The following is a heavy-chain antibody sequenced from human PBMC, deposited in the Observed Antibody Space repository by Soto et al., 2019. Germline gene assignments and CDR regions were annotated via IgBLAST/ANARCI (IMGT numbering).Heavy chain of an antibody. D-gene: IGHD3-3*01. V-gene: IGHV3-23*01. CDR3: AKDRTYYDFWSGYSPEYYFDY. J-gene: IGHJ4*02. CDR1: GFTFISYA. CDR2: ISGSGGST. Sequence: EVQLLESGGGLVQPGGSLRLSCAASGFTFISYAMSWVRQAPGKGLEWVSAISGSGGSTYYADSVKGRFTISRDNSKNTLYLQMNSLRAEATAVYYCAKDRTYYDFWSGYSPEYYFDYWGQGTLVTVSS.